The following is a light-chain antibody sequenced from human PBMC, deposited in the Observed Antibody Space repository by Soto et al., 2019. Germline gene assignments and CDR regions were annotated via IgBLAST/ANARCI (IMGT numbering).Light chain of an antibody. J-gene: IGKJ3*01. CDR1: QDIRNY. Sequence: DIPLTQSPSSLSASVGDRVTLICRASQDIRNYLSWYQQKPGTAPKLLVYAASTLQSGVPSRFSGSGSGTDFTLTINSLQPEDVATYFCQKYNFAPFTFGPGTKVEI. V-gene: IGKV1-27*01. CDR3: QKYNFAPFT. CDR2: AAS.